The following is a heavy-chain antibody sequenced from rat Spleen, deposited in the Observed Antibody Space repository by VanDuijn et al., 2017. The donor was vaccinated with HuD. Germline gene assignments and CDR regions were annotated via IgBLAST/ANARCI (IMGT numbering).Heavy chain of an antibody. Sequence: VQLKESGPGLVQPSQTLSLTCTVSGFSLTDHSVHWVRQPPEKGLEWMGRIQSGGSTDYNSALKSRLSISKDTSKSQVFLKMNSLQTEDTATYYCARHGRELRVMDAWGQGASVTVSS. CDR3: ARHGRELRVMDA. D-gene: IGHD5-1*01. CDR2: IQSGGST. CDR1: GFSLTDHS. J-gene: IGHJ4*01. V-gene: IGHV2-19*01.